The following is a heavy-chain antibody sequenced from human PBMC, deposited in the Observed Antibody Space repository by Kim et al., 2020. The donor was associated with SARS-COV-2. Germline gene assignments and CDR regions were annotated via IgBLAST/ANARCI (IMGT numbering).Heavy chain of an antibody. J-gene: IGHJ3*02. Sequence: SETLSLTCTVSGGSISSYYWSWIRQPPGKGLEWIGYIYYSGSTNYNPSLTSRVTISVDTSKNQFSLKLSSVTAADTAVYYCSRASRSTIFGVVTAPGAFDIWGQGTMVTVSS. D-gene: IGHD3-3*01. CDR2: IYYSGST. V-gene: IGHV4-59*01. CDR1: GGSISSYY. CDR3: SRASRSTIFGVVTAPGAFDI.